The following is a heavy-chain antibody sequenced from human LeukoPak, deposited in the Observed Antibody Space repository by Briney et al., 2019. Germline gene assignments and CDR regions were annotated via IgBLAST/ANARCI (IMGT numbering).Heavy chain of an antibody. CDR2: IRYDGSSN. D-gene: IGHD5-12*01. Sequence: GGSLRLSXAASGFTFSSYGMHWVRQAPGKGLEWVAFIRYDGSSNYYADSVKGRFTVSRDNSMNTLFLQMNSLRAEDTAVYYCAKDRIDYGGHEKPDYWGQGTLVTVSS. V-gene: IGHV3-30*02. CDR3: AKDRIDYGGHEKPDY. J-gene: IGHJ4*02. CDR1: GFTFSSYG.